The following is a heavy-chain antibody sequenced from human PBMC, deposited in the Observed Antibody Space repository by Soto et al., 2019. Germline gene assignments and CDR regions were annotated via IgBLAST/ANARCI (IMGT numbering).Heavy chain of an antibody. D-gene: IGHD6-6*01. CDR3: AREVDYSSAYGISSSFDY. CDR1: GFTLSSYT. V-gene: IGHV3-30-3*01. Sequence: GGSLRLSCAASGFTLSSYTMNWVRQAPGKGLEWVAVMSKGGSSNYADSVKGRFTISRDISKNTLYLQVNSLRAEDTAVYYCAREVDYSSAYGISSSFDYWGHGTLVTVSS. J-gene: IGHJ4*01. CDR2: MSKGGSS.